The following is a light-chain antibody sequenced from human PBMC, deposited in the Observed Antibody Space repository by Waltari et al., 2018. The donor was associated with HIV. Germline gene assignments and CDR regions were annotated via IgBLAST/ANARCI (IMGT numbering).Light chain of an antibody. CDR1: QSVSSN. CDR3: QQYNNWPLT. J-gene: IGKJ5*01. V-gene: IGKV3-15*01. CDR2: GAS. Sequence: EIVMTQPAATLSVSPGERATFPCRASQSVSSNFAWYQQKPGQGPRLLIYGASTRAAGIPARLSGSGSGTEFTLTISSLQSEDFAVYYGQQYNNWPLTFGQATRLEIK.